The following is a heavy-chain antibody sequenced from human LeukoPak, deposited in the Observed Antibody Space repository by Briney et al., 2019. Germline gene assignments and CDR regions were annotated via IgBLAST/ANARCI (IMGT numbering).Heavy chain of an antibody. CDR3: ARWGPTIRGVQSN. CDR1: GFTFSSYS. J-gene: IGHJ4*02. Sequence: PGGSLRLSCAASGFTFSSYSMNWVRQAPGKGLEWVSSISSSSSYIYYADSVKGRFTIPRDNAKNSLYLQMNSLRAEDTAVYYCARWGPTIRGVQSNWGQGTLVTVSS. V-gene: IGHV3-21*01. D-gene: IGHD3-10*01. CDR2: ISSSSSYI.